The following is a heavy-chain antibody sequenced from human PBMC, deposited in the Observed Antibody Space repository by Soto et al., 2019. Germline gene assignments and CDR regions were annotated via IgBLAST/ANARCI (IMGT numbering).Heavy chain of an antibody. J-gene: IGHJ4*02. Sequence: QVQLQQWGAGLLKPSETLSLTCAVYGGSFSGYYWSWIRQPPGKGLEWIGEINHSGSTNYNPSLKRRVTRSVDTTKNQFTLKLSSVTAADTAVYYCARGSHYCSGGSCYPGAFDYWGQGTLVTVSS. CDR1: GGSFSGYY. CDR2: INHSGST. V-gene: IGHV4-34*01. D-gene: IGHD2-15*01. CDR3: ARGSHYCSGGSCYPGAFDY.